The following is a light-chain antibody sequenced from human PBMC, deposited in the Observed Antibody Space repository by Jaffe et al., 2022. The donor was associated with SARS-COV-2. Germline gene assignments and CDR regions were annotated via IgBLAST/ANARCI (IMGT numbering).Light chain of an antibody. CDR2: EAS. J-gene: IGLJ1*01. CDR1: SSDVGAYNS. V-gene: IGLV2-14*03. CDR3: LSYTSRSTRYV. Sequence: QSALTQPASVSGSPGQSITISCTGTSSDVGAYNSVSWYQKYPGKTPKLLISEASNWPSGVSHRFSGSKSGNTAFLTISGLQTEDEGEYYCLSYTSRSTRYVFGTGTTVTVL.